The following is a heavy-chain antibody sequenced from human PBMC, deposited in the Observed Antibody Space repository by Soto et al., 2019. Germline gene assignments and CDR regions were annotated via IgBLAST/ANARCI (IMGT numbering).Heavy chain of an antibody. V-gene: IGHV5-51*01. CDR1: GYSFTTYW. Sequence: LGESLKISCKASGYSFTTYWIAWVRQMPGKGLEWMGIINPGDSDIRYSPSFQGQVTISADNSISTAYLQWSSLKASDTAMYYCARHEQFYYYYYGMDVWGQGXAVTGSS. D-gene: IGHD4-4*01. J-gene: IGHJ6*02. CDR3: ARHEQFYYYYYGMDV. CDR2: INPGDSDI.